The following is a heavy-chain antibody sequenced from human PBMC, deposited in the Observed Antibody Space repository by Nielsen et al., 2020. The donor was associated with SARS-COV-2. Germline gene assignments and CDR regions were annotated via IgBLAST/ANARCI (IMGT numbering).Heavy chain of an antibody. CDR2: INSDGSST. CDR3: TRRGPIVDHCGGGDCYPFDC. V-gene: IGHV3-74*01. Sequence: GGSLRLSCAASAFTFSTYWMHWVRQAPGKGLVWVSRINSDGSSTSYADSVKGRFTISRDNARNSLYLQMNSLRVEDTAVYYCTRRGPIVDHCGGGDCYPFDCWGQGTLVTVSS. D-gene: IGHD2-21*02. CDR1: AFTFSTYW. J-gene: IGHJ4*02.